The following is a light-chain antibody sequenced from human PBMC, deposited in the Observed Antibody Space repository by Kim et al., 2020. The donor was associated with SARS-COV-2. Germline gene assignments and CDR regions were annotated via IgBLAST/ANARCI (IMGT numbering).Light chain of an antibody. J-gene: IGKJ4*01. Sequence: APGERATVSCRASQSVSSNYLAWYQQKPGQAPRLLIYGASSRATGIPDRFSGSGSETDFILTINRLDPEDFAVYYCQHYGTSPLTFGGGTKVDIK. CDR2: GAS. V-gene: IGKV3-20*01. CDR3: QHYGTSPLT. CDR1: QSVSSNY.